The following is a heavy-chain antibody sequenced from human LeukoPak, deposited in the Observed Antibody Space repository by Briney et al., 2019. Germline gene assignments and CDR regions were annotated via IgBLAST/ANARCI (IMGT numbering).Heavy chain of an antibody. CDR1: GYTFTSYD. J-gene: IGHJ6*02. Sequence: ASVTVSCKASGYTFTSYDINWVRQATGQGVEWMGWMNPNSGNTGYAQKFQGRVTMTRNTSISTAYMELSSLRSEDTAVYYCARTGGSSWPYYYYGMEVWGQGNTVTVSS. D-gene: IGHD6-13*01. CDR2: MNPNSGNT. V-gene: IGHV1-8*01. CDR3: ARTGGSSWPYYYYGMEV.